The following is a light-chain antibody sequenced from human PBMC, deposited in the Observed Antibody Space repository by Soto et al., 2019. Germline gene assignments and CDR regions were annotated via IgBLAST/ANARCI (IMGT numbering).Light chain of an antibody. CDR2: GAS. CDR3: QQYGSSPLT. V-gene: IGKV3-20*01. CDR1: QSVRSSH. Sequence: EIVLTQSPGTLSLSPGERATLSCRASQSVRSSHLVWYQQKPGQAPRLLIYGASSRATGIPDRFSGSGSGTDFTLTISRLEPEDFAVYYCQQYGSSPLTFGGGTKVDIK. J-gene: IGKJ4*01.